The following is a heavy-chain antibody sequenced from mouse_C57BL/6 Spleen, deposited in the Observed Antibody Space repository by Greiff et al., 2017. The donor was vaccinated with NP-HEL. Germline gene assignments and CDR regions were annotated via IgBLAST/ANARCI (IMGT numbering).Heavy chain of an antibody. CDR2: IYPRSGNT. CDR3: ARWERGYYGNTGHFDY. V-gene: IGHV1-81*01. CDR1: GYTFTSYG. Sequence: QVQLQQSGAELARPGASVKLSCKASGYTFTSYGISWVKQRTGQGLEWIGEIYPRSGNTYYNEKFKGKATLTADKSSSTAYMELRSLTSEDSAVYFCARWERGYYGNTGHFDYWGQGTTLTVSS. D-gene: IGHD2-1*01. J-gene: IGHJ2*01.